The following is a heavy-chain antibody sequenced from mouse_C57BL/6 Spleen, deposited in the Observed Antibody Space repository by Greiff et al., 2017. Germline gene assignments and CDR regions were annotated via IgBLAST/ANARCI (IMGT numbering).Heavy chain of an antibody. CDR3: AREGNYYGTRRYFDV. CDR2: IDPSDSET. CDR1: GYTFTSYW. D-gene: IGHD1-1*01. Sequence: VQLQQPGAELVRPGSSVKLSCKASGYTFTSYWMHWVKQRPIQGLEWIGNIDPSDSETHYNQKFKDKATLTVDKSSSTAYMQLSSLTSEDSAVYYCAREGNYYGTRRYFDVWGTGTTVTVSS. J-gene: IGHJ1*03. V-gene: IGHV1-52*01.